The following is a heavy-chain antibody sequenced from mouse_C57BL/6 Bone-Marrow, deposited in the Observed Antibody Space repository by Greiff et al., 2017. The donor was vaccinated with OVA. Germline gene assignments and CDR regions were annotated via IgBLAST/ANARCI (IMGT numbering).Heavy chain of an antibody. CDR3: ARDDYDVAWFAY. J-gene: IGHJ3*01. V-gene: IGHV1-19*01. CDR2: INPYNGGT. CDR1: GYTFTDYY. Sequence: EVKVVESGPVLVKPGASVKMSCKASGYTFTDYYMNWVKQSHGKSLEWIGVINPYNGGTSYTQKFKGKATLTVDKSSSTAYMELHSLTSEDSAVYYCARDDYDVAWFAYWGQGTLVTVSA. D-gene: IGHD2-4*01.